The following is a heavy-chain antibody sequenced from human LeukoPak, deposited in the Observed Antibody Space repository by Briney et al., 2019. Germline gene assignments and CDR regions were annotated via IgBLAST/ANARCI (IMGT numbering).Heavy chain of an antibody. CDR1: GGSISSGSYY. Sequence: SETLSLTCTVSGGSISSGSYYWSWIRQPAGKGLEWIGRIYTSGSTNYNPYLKSRVTISVDTSKNQFSLKLSSVTAADTAVYYCARESITIFGVVIGRYFDYWGQGTLVTVSS. CDR3: ARESITIFGVVIGRYFDY. J-gene: IGHJ4*02. D-gene: IGHD3-3*01. V-gene: IGHV4-61*02. CDR2: IYTSGST.